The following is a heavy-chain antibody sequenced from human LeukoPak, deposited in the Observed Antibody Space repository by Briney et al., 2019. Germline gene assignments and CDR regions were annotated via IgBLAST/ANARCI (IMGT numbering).Heavy chain of an antibody. CDR2: IYYSGST. CDR3: ASKTYYYDSSGYLDAFDI. Sequence: NPSETLSLTCTVSGGSISSYYWSWIRQPPGKGLEWIGYIYYSGSTNYNPSLKSRVTISVGTSKNQFSLKLSSVTAAHTAVYYCASKTYYYDSSGYLDAFDIWGQGTMVTVSS. V-gene: IGHV4-59*01. D-gene: IGHD3-22*01. J-gene: IGHJ3*02. CDR1: GGSISSYY.